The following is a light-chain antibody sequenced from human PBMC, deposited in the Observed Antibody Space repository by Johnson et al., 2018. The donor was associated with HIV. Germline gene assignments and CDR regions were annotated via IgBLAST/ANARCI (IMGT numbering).Light chain of an antibody. V-gene: IGLV1-51*01. CDR2: DND. CDR1: SSNIGNNF. Sequence: QSVLTQPPSVSAAPGQKVTISCSGSSSNIGNNFVSWYQQLPGAAPKLLIYDNDKRPSGIPDRFSGSKSGTSATLAITGLQTGDEADYYCETWASSLNGVFGTGTKVTVL. CDR3: ETWASSLNGV. J-gene: IGLJ1*01.